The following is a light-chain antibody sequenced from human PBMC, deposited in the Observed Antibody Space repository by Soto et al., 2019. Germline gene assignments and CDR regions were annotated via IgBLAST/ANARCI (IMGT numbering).Light chain of an antibody. CDR1: QSVSSN. CDR3: QQYNNWTS. CDR2: GAS. Sequence: EVVMTQSPATLSVSPGKRATLSCRASQSVSSNLAWYQQKPGQAPRLLIFGASTRATGIPARFSGSGSRTEFTLTISSLQSEHFAGYYCQQYNNWTSFGGGTKVEIK. J-gene: IGKJ4*01. V-gene: IGKV3-15*01.